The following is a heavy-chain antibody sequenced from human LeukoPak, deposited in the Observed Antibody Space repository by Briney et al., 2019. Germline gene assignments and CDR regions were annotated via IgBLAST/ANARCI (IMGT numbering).Heavy chain of an antibody. Sequence: SETLSLTCTVAGGSLNSYYWTWIRQPPGKGLEWIGFIYSSGDINYNPSLRSRVTMSLDTSKSRFALNLNSVTAADAAVYYYARENGRWMGNPWGSYYGMDVWGQGTTVTVSS. CDR3: ARENGRWMGNPWGSYYGMDV. D-gene: IGHD7-27*01. V-gene: IGHV4-59*01. J-gene: IGHJ6*02. CDR1: GGSLNSYY. CDR2: IYSSGDI.